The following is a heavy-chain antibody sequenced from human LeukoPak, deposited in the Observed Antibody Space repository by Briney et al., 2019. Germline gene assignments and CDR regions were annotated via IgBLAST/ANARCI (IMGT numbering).Heavy chain of an antibody. D-gene: IGHD1-26*01. CDR2: LYGGGIT. CDR3: ARVVGATHFDQ. CDR1: GFTFSSYA. V-gene: IGHV3-53*01. Sequence: GGSLRLSCAASGFTFSSYAMSWVRQAPGKGLEWVSILYGGGITYYADSVKGRFTISRDNSKNTLYLQMNSLRAEDTAVYYCARVVGATHFDQWGQGTLVTVSS. J-gene: IGHJ4*02.